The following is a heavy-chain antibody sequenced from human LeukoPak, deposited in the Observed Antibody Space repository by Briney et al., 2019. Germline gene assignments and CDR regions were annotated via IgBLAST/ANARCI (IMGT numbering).Heavy chain of an antibody. CDR2: IYYSGST. D-gene: IGHD6-13*01. J-gene: IGHJ2*01. CDR3: VRRGKQQPYWYFDL. CDR1: GGSISSYY. V-gene: IGHV4-59*08. Sequence: SETLSLTCTVSGGSISSYYWSWIRQPPGKGLEWIGYIYYSGSTNYNPSLKSRVTISVDTSKNQFSLKLSSVTAADTAVYYCVRRGKQQPYWYFDLWGRGTLVTVSS.